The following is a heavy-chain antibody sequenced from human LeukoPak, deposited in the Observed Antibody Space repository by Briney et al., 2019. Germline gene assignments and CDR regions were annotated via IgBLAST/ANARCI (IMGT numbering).Heavy chain of an antibody. V-gene: IGHV3-23*01. Sequence: KPGGSLRLSCAASGFTFTSYSMNWVRQAPGKGLEWVSTISGGGGSTYYADSVKGRFTISRDNSKNTLYLQVNSLRAEDTAVYYCAKGGKWDVTPFDYRGQGTLVTVSS. J-gene: IGHJ4*02. D-gene: IGHD1-26*01. CDR1: GFTFTSYS. CDR2: ISGGGGST. CDR3: AKGGKWDVTPFDY.